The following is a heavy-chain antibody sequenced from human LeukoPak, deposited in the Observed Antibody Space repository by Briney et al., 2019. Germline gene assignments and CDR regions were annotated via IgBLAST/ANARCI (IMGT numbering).Heavy chain of an antibody. J-gene: IGHJ5*02. CDR1: GGSISSGGYY. CDR2: IYYSGST. CDR3: ARGGGYSGSYRRFWFDP. V-gene: IGHV4-61*08. D-gene: IGHD1-26*01. Sequence: SETLSLTCTVSGGSISSGGYYWSWIRQHPGKGLEWIGYIYYSGSTNYNPSLKSRVTISVDTSKNQFSLKLSSVTAADTAVYYCARGGGYSGSYRRFWFDPWGQGTLVTVSS.